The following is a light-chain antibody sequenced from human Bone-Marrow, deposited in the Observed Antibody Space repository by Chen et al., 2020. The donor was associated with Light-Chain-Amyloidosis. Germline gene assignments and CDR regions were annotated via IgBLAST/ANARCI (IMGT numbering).Light chain of an antibody. CDR2: EVS. Sequence: QSALTQPASVSGSPGQSITISCTGTSSDVGSYNLVSWYQQHPGKAPKLMIYEVSKRPSGVSKRFSVSKSGHTASLTISGLQAEDEADYYCCSYAGSSTWVFGGGTKLTVL. CDR1: SSDVGSYNL. J-gene: IGLJ3*02. V-gene: IGLV2-23*02. CDR3: CSYAGSSTWV.